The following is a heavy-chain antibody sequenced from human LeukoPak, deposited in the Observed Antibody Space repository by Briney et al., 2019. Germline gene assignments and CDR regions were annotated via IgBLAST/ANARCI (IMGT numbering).Heavy chain of an antibody. V-gene: IGHV3-21*01. J-gene: IGHJ4*02. Sequence: GGSLRLSCAASGFTFSSYSMNWVRQAPGKGLEWVSSISSSSSYIYYADSVKGRFTISRDNAKNSLYLQMNSLRDEDTAVYYCAREISGIAAAGYWGQGTLVTVSS. CDR2: ISSSSSYI. CDR1: GFTFSSYS. CDR3: AREISGIAAAGY. D-gene: IGHD6-13*01.